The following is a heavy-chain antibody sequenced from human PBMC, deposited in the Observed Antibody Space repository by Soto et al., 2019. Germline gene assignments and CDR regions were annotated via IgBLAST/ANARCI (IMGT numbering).Heavy chain of an antibody. J-gene: IGHJ6*03. CDR2: ISYDGSNK. V-gene: IGHV3-30*03. D-gene: IGHD6-13*01. CDR3: ARGPKGIAAPYYYYYMDV. Sequence: GGSLRLSCAASGFTFSSYGMHWVRQAPGKGLEWVAVISYDGSNKYYADSVKGRFTISRDNSKNTLYLQMNSLRAEDTAVYYCARGPKGIAAPYYYYYMDVWGKGTTVTVSS. CDR1: GFTFSSYG.